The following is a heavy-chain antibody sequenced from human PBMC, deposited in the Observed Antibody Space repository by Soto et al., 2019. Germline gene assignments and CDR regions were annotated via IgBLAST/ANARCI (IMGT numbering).Heavy chain of an antibody. Sequence: GGSLRLSCAASGFTFSSYGMHWVRQAPGKGLEWVAVIWYDGSNKYYADSVKGRFTISRDNSKNTLYLQMNSLRAEDTAVYYCARDDYDSSGYYYYYGMDVWGQGTTVTVSS. CDR2: IWYDGSNK. J-gene: IGHJ6*02. CDR3: ARDDYDSSGYYYYYGMDV. CDR1: GFTFSSYG. V-gene: IGHV3-33*01. D-gene: IGHD3-22*01.